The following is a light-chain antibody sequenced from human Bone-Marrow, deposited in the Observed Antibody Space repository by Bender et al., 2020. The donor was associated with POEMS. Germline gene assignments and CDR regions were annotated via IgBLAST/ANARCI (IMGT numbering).Light chain of an antibody. Sequence: QSVLTQPASVSGSPGQSITIACTGTSSDIGNYNFVSWYQQHPDKAPKLMIFDVSNRPSGVSNRFSGSKSGNTASLTISGLQAEDEADYYCSSYAGNNMLIFGGGTRVTVL. J-gene: IGLJ2*01. V-gene: IGLV2-14*03. CDR3: SSYAGNNMLI. CDR2: DVS. CDR1: SSDIGNYNF.